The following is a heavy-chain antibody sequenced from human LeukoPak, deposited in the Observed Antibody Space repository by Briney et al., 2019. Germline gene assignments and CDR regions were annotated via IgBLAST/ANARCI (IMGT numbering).Heavy chain of an antibody. CDR3: ARGGRAEIY. J-gene: IGHJ4*02. D-gene: IGHD6-19*01. V-gene: IGHV3-30*04. CDR2: ISYDGSNK. Sequence: QPGGSLRLSCAASGFTFSSYAMHWVRQAPGKGLEWVAVISYDGSNKYYADSVKGRFTLSRDNSKNTLYLQMNSLRAEDTAVYYCARGGRAEIYWGQGTLVTVSS. CDR1: GFTFSSYA.